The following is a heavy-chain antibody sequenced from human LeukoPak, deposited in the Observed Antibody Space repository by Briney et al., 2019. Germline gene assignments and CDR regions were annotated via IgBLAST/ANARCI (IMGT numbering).Heavy chain of an antibody. J-gene: IGHJ3*02. CDR1: GGTFSSYA. D-gene: IGHD2-2*01. CDR3: ARDRRAVPDAFDI. Sequence: GASVKVSCKASGGTFSSYAISWVRQAPGQGLEWMGGIIPIFGTANYAQKFQGRVTITADESTSTAYMELSSLRSEDTAVYYCARDRRAVPDAFDIWGQGTMVTVSS. V-gene: IGHV1-69*13. CDR2: IIPIFGTA.